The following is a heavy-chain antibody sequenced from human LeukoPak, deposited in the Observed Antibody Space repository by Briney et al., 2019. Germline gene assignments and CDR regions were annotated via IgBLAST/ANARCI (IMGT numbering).Heavy chain of an antibody. Sequence: PGGSLRLSCAASGFTFSSYWMHWVRHAPGKGLVWVSRINTDGSITTYADSVKGRFTISRDNAQNTLYLQMNSLRAEDTAVYYCARDPALEKKYSYGFSDYYYYYMDVWGKGTTVTVSS. CDR1: GFTFSSYW. J-gene: IGHJ6*03. D-gene: IGHD5-18*01. CDR3: ARDPALEKKYSYGFSDYYYYYMDV. V-gene: IGHV3-74*01. CDR2: INTDGSIT.